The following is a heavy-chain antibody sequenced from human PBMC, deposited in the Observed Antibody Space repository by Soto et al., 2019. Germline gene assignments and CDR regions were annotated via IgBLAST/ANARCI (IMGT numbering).Heavy chain of an antibody. D-gene: IGHD3-22*01. J-gene: IGHJ4*02. CDR1: GFTFSSYS. V-gene: IGHV3-48*02. CDR3: ARVYNAYYDSSGGVDY. Sequence: PWGSLRLSCAASGFTFSSYSMNWVRQAPGKGLEWVSYISSSSSTIYYADSVKGRFTISRDNAKNSLYLQMNSLRDEDTAVYYCARVYNAYYDSSGGVDYWGQGTLVTVSS. CDR2: ISSSSSTI.